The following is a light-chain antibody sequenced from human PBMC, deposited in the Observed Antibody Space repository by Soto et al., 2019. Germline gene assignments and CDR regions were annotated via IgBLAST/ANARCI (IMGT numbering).Light chain of an antibody. J-gene: IGKJ1*01. CDR2: GAS. Sequence: EIEMTQSPATLSLAPGERVTLSCRASESVSTNLAWYQQKAGQAPRLLINGASTRATGIPDRFSGSGSGTDFTLTISRLEPEDFAVYYCQQYGSSPPTWTFGQGTKVDIK. CDR1: ESVSTN. CDR3: QQYGSSPPTWT. V-gene: IGKV3-20*01.